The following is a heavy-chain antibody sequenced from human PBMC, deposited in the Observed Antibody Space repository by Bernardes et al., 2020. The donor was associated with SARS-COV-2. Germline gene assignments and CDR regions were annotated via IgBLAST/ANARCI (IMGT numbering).Heavy chain of an antibody. CDR1: GWTFSSFW. CDR3: ARDVVGKEDF. CDR2: INEDGTIT. J-gene: IGHJ4*02. D-gene: IGHD2-15*01. V-gene: IGHV3-74*01. Sequence: GESLRLSCAASGWTFSSFWMHWVRQVPGKGLVWVSRINEDGTITDYADSVKGRFTISRDNARNTLFLQMNSLRAEDTAVYYCARDVVGKEDFWGQGTLVTVSS.